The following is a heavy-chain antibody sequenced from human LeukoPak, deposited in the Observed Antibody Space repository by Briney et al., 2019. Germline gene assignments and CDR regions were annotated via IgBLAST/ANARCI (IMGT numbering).Heavy chain of an antibody. J-gene: IGHJ4*02. CDR2: IKQDGSEK. Sequence: GGSLRLSCAASGFTFSSYSMSWVRQAPGKGLEWVANIKQDGSEKNYVGSVKGRFTISRDNAKNSLYLQMNSLRAEDTAVYYCARETSTVTTTGAIDYWGQGTLVTVSS. V-gene: IGHV3-7*01. CDR1: GFTFSSYS. CDR3: ARETSTVTTTGAIDY. D-gene: IGHD4-17*01.